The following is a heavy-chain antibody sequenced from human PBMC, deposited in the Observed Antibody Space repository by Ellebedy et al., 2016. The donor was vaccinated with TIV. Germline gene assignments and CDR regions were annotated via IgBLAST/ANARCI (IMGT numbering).Heavy chain of an antibody. D-gene: IGHD4-17*01. CDR3: AKDLYGDSPGGHDY. Sequence: GESLKISCAASGFTFSGYYMSWFRQAPGKGPEWVSYISYSGDLMYYADSVKGRFTISRDNSKNTLYLQMNSLRAEDTAVYYCAKDLYGDSPGGHDYWGQGTLVTVSS. CDR1: GFTFSGYY. CDR2: ISYSGDLM. J-gene: IGHJ4*02. V-gene: IGHV3-23*01.